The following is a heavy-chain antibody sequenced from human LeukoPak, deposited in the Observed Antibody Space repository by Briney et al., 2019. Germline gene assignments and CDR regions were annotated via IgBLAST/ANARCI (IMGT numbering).Heavy chain of an antibody. J-gene: IGHJ5*02. Sequence: ASVKVSCKTSGYIFTSADINWVRQATGQGLEWIGYINPSTGKTGYAQKFQGRVTFTRNTAINTAYLELSSLTSEDTAVYYCARASGDYLYVPYDPWGQGTLVTVSS. CDR2: INPSTGKT. CDR3: ARASGDYLYVPYDP. V-gene: IGHV1-8*03. CDR1: GYIFTSAD. D-gene: IGHD3-22*01.